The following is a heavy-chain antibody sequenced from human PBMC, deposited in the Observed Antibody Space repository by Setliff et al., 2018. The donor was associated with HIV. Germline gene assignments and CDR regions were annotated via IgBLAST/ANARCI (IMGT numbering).Heavy chain of an antibody. CDR2: INHSGST. D-gene: IGHD3-3*01. J-gene: IGHJ4*02. V-gene: IGHV4-34*01. CDR3: ARHRVRDSWRGLGGTFDY. Sequence: SETLSLTCAVYGGSFSGYYWSWIRQSPGKGLEWIGEINHSGSTNYNPSLKSRVTILGDTSKNQFSLKLSSVTAADTAVYYCARHRVRDSWRGLGGTFDYWGQGTRVTVSS. CDR1: GGSFSGYY.